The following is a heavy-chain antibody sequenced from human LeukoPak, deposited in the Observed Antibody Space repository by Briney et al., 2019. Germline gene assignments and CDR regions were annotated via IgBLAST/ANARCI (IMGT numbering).Heavy chain of an antibody. CDR2: INPSGGST. D-gene: IGHD2-2*01. CDR1: GYTFTSYG. CDR3: ARALVPAAMPMGFLGIDY. J-gene: IGHJ4*02. Sequence: ASVKVSCKASGYTFTSYGISWVRQAPGQGLEWMGIINPSGGSTSYAQKFQGRVTMTRDTSTSTVYMELSSLRSEDTAVYYCARALVPAAMPMGFLGIDYWGQGTLVTVSS. V-gene: IGHV1-46*01.